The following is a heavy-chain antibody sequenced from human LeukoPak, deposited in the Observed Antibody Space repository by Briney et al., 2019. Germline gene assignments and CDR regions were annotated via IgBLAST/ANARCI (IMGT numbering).Heavy chain of an antibody. CDR1: GFTFSSYE. D-gene: IGHD4-23*01. CDR2: ISSSGSTI. V-gene: IGHV3-48*03. Sequence: PGGSLRLSCAASGFTFSSYELNWVRQAPGKGLEWVSYISSSGSTIKYADSVKGRFTISRDNSKNTLYLQMNSLRAEDTAVYYCARRAGGYSHPYDYWGQGTLVTVSS. CDR3: ARRAGGYSHPYDY. J-gene: IGHJ4*02.